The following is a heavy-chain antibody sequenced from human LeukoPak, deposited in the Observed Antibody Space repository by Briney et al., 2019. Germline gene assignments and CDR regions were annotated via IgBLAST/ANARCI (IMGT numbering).Heavy chain of an antibody. V-gene: IGHV3-7*01. CDR3: ARDRRDYGDYEIDY. CDR1: GFTFSSYW. Sequence: GGSLRLSCAASGFTFSSYWMSWFRQAPGKGPEWVANIKQDGSEKYYVDSVKGRFTISRDNARNSLYLQMNSLRAEDTAVYYCARDRRDYGDYEIDYWGQGTLVTVSS. J-gene: IGHJ4*02. D-gene: IGHD4-17*01. CDR2: IKQDGSEK.